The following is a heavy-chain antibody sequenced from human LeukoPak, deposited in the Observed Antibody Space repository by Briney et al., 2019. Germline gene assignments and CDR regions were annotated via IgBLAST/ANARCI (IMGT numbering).Heavy chain of an antibody. CDR2: IYTDGSST. CDR3: ARESGVLRYFDWLDV. D-gene: IGHD3-9*01. CDR1: GFTFSSYW. Sequence: PGGSLRLSCAASGFTFSSYWMHWVRQAPGKGLVWVSQIYTDGSSTSYAASVKGRFTISRDNSKNTLYLQMNSLRAEDTAVYYCARESGVLRYFDWLDVWGQGTTVTVSS. V-gene: IGHV3-74*01. J-gene: IGHJ6*02.